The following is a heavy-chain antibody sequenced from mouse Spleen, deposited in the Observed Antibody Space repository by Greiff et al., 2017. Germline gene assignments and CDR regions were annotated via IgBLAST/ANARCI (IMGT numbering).Heavy chain of an antibody. CDR1: GFTIKDDY. CDR3: TNVGTMITTFAY. V-gene: IGHV14-4*01. CDR2: IDPENGDT. Sequence: EVKLQQSGAELVRPGASVKLSCTASGFTIKDDYMPWVQQSPEQGLEWIGWIDPENGDTEYASKFQGKATITADTSSNTAYLQLSSLTSEDTAVYYCTNVGTMITTFAYWGQGTLVTVSA. D-gene: IGHD2-4*01. J-gene: IGHJ3*01.